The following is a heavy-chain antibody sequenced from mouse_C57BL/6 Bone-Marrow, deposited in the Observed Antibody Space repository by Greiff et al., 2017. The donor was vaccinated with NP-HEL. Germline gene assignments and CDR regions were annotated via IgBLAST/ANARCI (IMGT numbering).Heavy chain of an antibody. D-gene: IGHD4-1*01. V-gene: IGHV1-69*01. CDR2: IDPSDSYT. CDR3: ARGNWAYYFDY. CDR1: GYTFTSYW. J-gene: IGHJ2*01. Sequence: VQVQQPGAELVMPGASVKLSCKASGYTFTSYWMHWVKQRPGQGLEWIGEIDPSDSYTNYNQKFKGKSTLTVDKSSSTAYMQLSSLTSEDSAVYYCARGNWAYYFDYWGQGTTLTVSS.